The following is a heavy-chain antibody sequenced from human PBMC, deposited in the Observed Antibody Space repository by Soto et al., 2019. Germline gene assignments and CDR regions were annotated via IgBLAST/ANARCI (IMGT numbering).Heavy chain of an antibody. V-gene: IGHV5-51*01. CDR1: GYSFTSYW. CDR3: ARGDPITIFGVVPAYYYYGMDV. J-gene: IGHJ6*02. CDR2: IYPGDSDT. Sequence: GESLKISCKGSGYSFTSYWIGWVRQMPGKGLEWMGIIYPGDSDTRYSPSFQGQVTISADKSISTAYLQWSSLKASDTAMYYCARGDPITIFGVVPAYYYYGMDVWGQGTTVTVSS. D-gene: IGHD3-3*01.